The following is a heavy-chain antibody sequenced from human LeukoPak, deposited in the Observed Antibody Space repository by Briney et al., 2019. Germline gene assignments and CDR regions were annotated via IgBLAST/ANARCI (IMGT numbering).Heavy chain of an antibody. V-gene: IGHV3-21*06. CDR1: GFTFSRHS. J-gene: IGHJ4*02. D-gene: IGHD6-19*01. CDR3: ARDLSIAVAGKEFDY. CDR2: ISTSSSYI. Sequence: RTGGSLRLSCAASGFTFSRHSMNWVRQAPGKGLEWVSSISTSSSYIYYADSVKGRFTISRDNAKNSLYLQMNSLQAEDTAVYYCARDLSIAVAGKEFDYWGQGTLVTVSS.